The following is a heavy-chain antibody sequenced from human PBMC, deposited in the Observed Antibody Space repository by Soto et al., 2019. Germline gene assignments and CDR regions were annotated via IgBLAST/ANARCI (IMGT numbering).Heavy chain of an antibody. CDR3: ARDFHLGYDYVWGSYRSPLGY. D-gene: IGHD3-16*02. CDR1: GFTFSSYG. J-gene: IGHJ4*02. V-gene: IGHV3-33*01. CDR2: IWYDGSNK. Sequence: QVQLVESGGGVVQPGRSLRLSCAASGFTFSSYGMHWVRQAPGKGLEWVAVIWYDGSNKYYADSVKGRFTISRDNSKNXLXLXXNSLRAEDTAVYYCARDFHLGYDYVWGSYRSPLGYWGQGTLVTVSS.